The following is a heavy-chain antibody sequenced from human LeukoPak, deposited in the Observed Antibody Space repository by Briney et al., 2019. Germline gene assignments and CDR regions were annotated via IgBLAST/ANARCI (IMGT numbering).Heavy chain of an antibody. CDR2: MYPNSGNT. Sequence: ASVKVSCTASGYTFTSYDINWVRQATGQGLEWMGWMYPNSGNTGYAQKFQGRVTMTRNTSISTAYMELSSLRSEDTAVYYCARELGLTRNPRDDYWGQGTLVTVSS. V-gene: IGHV1-8*01. CDR3: ARELGLTRNPRDDY. J-gene: IGHJ4*02. CDR1: GYTFTSYD. D-gene: IGHD4/OR15-4a*01.